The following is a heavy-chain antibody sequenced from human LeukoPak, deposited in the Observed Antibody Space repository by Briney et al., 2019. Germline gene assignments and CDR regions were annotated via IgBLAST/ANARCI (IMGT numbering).Heavy chain of an antibody. D-gene: IGHD3-22*01. CDR1: GGTFSSYA. Sequence: SVKVSCKASGGTFSSYAISWVRQTPGQGLEWMGGIIPIFGTANYAQKFQGRVTITADESTSTAYMELSSLRSEDTAVYYCARDAPTYDSSGADFDYWGQGTLVTVSS. CDR2: IIPIFGTA. CDR3: ARDAPTYDSSGADFDY. J-gene: IGHJ4*02. V-gene: IGHV1-69*13.